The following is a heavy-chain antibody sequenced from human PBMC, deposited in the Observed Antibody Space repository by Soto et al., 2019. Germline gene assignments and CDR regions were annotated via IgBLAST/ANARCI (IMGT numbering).Heavy chain of an antibody. Sequence: VQLQESGPGLVKPSETLSLTCTVSGGSIRSYYWSWLRQPPGKGLEWIGYIYYSGSTNYNPSLKSPVTIAVDTSKNHFSLKLSSVTAADTAVYYCASFARIAARTSYYMAVWGKGTTVTV. CDR3: ASFARIAARTSYYMAV. CDR1: GGSIRSYY. V-gene: IGHV4-59*01. CDR2: IYYSGST. D-gene: IGHD6-6*01. J-gene: IGHJ6*03.